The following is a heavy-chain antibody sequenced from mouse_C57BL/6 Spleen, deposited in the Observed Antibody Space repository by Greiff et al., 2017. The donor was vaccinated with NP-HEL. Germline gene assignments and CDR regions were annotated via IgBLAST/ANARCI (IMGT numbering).Heavy chain of an antibody. Sequence: EVKLVESEGGLVQPGSSMKLSCTASGFTFSDYYMAWVRPVPEKGLEWVANINYDGRSTYYLDSLQSRFFISRDNAKNILYLQLSSLKSEDTATYYCARDGDYDGWYFDVGGTGTTVTVSS. D-gene: IGHD2-4*01. CDR1: GFTFSDYY. J-gene: IGHJ1*03. CDR2: INYDGRST. CDR3: ARDGDYDGWYFDV. V-gene: IGHV5-16*01.